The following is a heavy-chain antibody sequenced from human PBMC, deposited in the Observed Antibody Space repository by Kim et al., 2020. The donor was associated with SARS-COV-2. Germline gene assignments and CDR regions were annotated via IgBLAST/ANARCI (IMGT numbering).Heavy chain of an antibody. V-gene: IGHV3-30*18. CDR2: ISYDGSNK. J-gene: IGHJ4*02. Sequence: GGSLRLSCAASGFTFNTYGMHWVRQAPGKGLGWVAVISYDGSNKYYADSVEGRFTISRDNSKNTLSLKMNSLRIEDTAVYYCAKSISGGYFGIDYWGQGTLVTVSS. CDR1: GFTFNTYG. CDR3: AKSISGGYFGIDY. D-gene: IGHD1-26*01.